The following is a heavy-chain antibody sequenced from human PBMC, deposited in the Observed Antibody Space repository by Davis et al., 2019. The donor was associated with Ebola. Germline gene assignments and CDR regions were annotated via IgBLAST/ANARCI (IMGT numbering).Heavy chain of an antibody. J-gene: IGHJ4*02. CDR2: IKQDGSEK. CDR1: GFTFSSYW. V-gene: IGHV3-7*01. CDR3: ARGPPEDVVVVVVAADY. D-gene: IGHD2-15*01. Sequence: PGGSLRLSCTASGFTFSSYWMSWVRQAPGKGLEWVANIKQDGSEKYYVDSVKGRITISRANAKNSLYLQMNSLRAEDTAVYYCARGPPEDVVVVVVAADYWGQGTLVTVSS.